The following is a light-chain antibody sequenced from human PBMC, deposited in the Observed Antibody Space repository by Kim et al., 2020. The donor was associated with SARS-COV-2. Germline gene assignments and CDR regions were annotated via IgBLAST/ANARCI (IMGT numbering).Light chain of an antibody. Sequence: DIQMTQSPSSLSASVGDRVTITCRASQNIDNFLNWYQQKPGKAPNLLIYAASSSQSGVPSRFSGSGSGTDFTLTIGSLQPEDFATYYCQQSYSTPRTFGQGTKVDIK. CDR3: QQSYSTPRT. J-gene: IGKJ1*01. CDR1: QNIDNF. V-gene: IGKV1-39*01. CDR2: AAS.